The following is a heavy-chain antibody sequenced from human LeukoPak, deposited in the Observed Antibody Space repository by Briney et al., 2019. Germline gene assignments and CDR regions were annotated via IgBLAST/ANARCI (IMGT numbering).Heavy chain of an antibody. V-gene: IGHV1-58*01. J-gene: IGHJ5*02. Sequence: SVKVSCKASGFTFTSSAVQWVRQARGQRLEWIGWIVVGSGNTKYAQKFQERVTITRDMSTSTAYMELSSLRSEDTAVYYCAADRPVGYNWNSAVYNWFDPWGQGTLVTVSS. CDR2: IVVGSGNT. CDR3: AADRPVGYNWNSAVYNWFDP. D-gene: IGHD1-7*01. CDR1: GFTFTSSA.